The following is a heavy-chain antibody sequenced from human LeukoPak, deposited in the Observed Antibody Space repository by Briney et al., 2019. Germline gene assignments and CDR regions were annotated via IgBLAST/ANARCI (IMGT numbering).Heavy chain of an antibody. Sequence: GESLKTSCKGSGYSFTSYWIGWVRQMPGKGLEWMGIIFPGDSDTRYSPSFQGQVTISADKSITTAYLQWSSLKASDTAMYYCARCFSGVFRSSTSCFYFDYWGQGTLVTVSS. V-gene: IGHV5-51*01. CDR3: ARCFSGVFRSSTSCFYFDY. CDR2: IFPGDSDT. D-gene: IGHD2-2*01. J-gene: IGHJ4*02. CDR1: GYSFTSYW.